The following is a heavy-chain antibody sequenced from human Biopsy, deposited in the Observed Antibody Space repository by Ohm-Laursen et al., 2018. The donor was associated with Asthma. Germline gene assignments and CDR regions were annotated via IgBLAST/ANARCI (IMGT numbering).Heavy chain of an antibody. CDR2: IYYTGSD. CDR1: DGSISGFY. V-gene: IGHV4-59*07. J-gene: IGHJ6*02. D-gene: IGHD3-10*01. CDR3: ARGPNYHGSGRAPIGMDV. Sequence: SDTLSLTCTISDGSISGFYWNWIRQPPGKGLEWIGYIYYTGSDNYNPSLKSRVTISVDTSKNQFSLRLNSVTAADTAVYYCARGPNYHGSGRAPIGMDVWGQGTTVTVSS.